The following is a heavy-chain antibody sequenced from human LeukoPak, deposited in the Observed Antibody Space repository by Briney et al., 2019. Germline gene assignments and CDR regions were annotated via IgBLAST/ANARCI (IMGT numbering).Heavy chain of an antibody. CDR1: GFTFSDYY. CDR3: ARDDSSGYPPYYFDY. CDR2: ISSSGSTI. Sequence: GGSLRLSCAASGFTFSDYYMSWIRQAPGKGLEWVSYISSSGSTIYYADSVKGRFTISRDNAKNSLYLQMNSLRAEDTAVYYCARDDSSGYPPYYFDYWGQGTLVTVSS. J-gene: IGHJ4*02. D-gene: IGHD3-22*01. V-gene: IGHV3-11*01.